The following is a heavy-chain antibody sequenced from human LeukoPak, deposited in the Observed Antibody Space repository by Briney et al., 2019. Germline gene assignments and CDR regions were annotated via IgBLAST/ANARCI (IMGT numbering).Heavy chain of an antibody. J-gene: IGHJ6*02. D-gene: IGHD3-3*01. Sequence: SETLSLTCTVSGGSISSGDYYWSWIRQPPGKGLEWIGYIYYSGSTYYNPSLKSRVTISVDTSKNQFSLKLSSVTAADTAVYYCARGGYDFWSGYYSHYYYGMDVWGQGTTVTVSS. CDR3: ARGGYDFWSGYYSHYYYGMDV. CDR2: IYYSGST. CDR1: GGSISSGDYY. V-gene: IGHV4-30-4*02.